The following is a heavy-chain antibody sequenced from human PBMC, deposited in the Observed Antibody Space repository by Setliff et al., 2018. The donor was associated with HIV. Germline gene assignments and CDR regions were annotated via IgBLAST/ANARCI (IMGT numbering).Heavy chain of an antibody. CDR2: ISGLNGNT. Sequence: GASVKVSCKAPGYSFSKYGISWVRQAPGQGLEWMGWISGLNGNTKYGQNFQGRVTMTIETSTSTVYMELRSLRSDDTAVYYCGRVQYRSAWFSGGHNPFDVWGQGTMVTVSS. CDR1: GYSFSKYG. CDR3: GRVQYRSAWFSGGHNPFDV. V-gene: IGHV1-18*01. D-gene: IGHD6-19*01. J-gene: IGHJ3*01.